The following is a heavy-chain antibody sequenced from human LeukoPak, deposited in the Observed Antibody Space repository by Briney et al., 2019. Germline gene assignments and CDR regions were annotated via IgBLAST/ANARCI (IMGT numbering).Heavy chain of an antibody. CDR2: IWYDGSNQ. CDR3: AKVPVPSTTAGPAYYYYMDV. J-gene: IGHJ6*03. Sequence: PGGSLRLSCAASGFTFSSYGMHWVRQAPGKGLEWVSLIWYDGSNQYYADSVKGRFTISRDNSKNTLYLQMNSLRAGDTAVYYCAKVPVPSTTAGPAYYYYMDVWGEGTTVTVSS. CDR1: GFTFSSYG. V-gene: IGHV3-33*06. D-gene: IGHD1-1*01.